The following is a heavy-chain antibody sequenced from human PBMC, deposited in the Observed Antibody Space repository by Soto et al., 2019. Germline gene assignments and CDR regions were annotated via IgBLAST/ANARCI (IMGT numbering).Heavy chain of an antibody. D-gene: IGHD3-22*01. V-gene: IGHV4-59*01. J-gene: IGHJ1*01. CDR2: IYYGGNT. Sequence: SETLSLTCIVSGGSISSFYWSWIRQSPGKGLEWIGHIYYGGNTNYNPSLKSRVTISLDKSKNQFSLKLSSVTAADTAVYYCARGFQYYYDSSGYYTEYFQHWGQGTLVTVSS. CDR3: ARGFQYYYDSSGYYTEYFQH. CDR1: GGSISSFY.